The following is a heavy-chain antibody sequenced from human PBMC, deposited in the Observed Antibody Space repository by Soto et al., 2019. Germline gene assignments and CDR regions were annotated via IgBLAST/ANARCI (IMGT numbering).Heavy chain of an antibody. CDR1: GFTFRPFV. Sequence: QVQMVESGGGVVQPGRSRRLSCAASGFTFRPFVMMGVRQAPGKGLEWVAVIAYEGSSKFYADSDGRFTIARANSKNTLYLQMNSLSAEDTALYSCTNGRRQQPPLDWGQGTLVTVSS. CDR2: IAYEGSSK. V-gene: IGHV3-30*18. J-gene: IGHJ4*02. D-gene: IGHD6-13*01. CDR3: TNGRRQQPPLD.